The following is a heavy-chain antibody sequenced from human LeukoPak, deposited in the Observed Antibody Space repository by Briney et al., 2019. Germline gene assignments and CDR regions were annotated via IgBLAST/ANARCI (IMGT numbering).Heavy chain of an antibody. D-gene: IGHD2-2*01. J-gene: IGHJ5*02. CDR1: GYTFTSYY. Sequence: ASVKVSCKASGYTFTSYYMHWVRQAPGQGLEWMGIINPSGGSTSYAQKFQGRVTMTRDTSTSTVYMELSSLRSEDTAVYYCAGDCCSSTSGSDDNWFDPWGQGTLVTVSS. CDR3: AGDCCSSTSGSDDNWFDP. CDR2: INPSGGST. V-gene: IGHV1-46*01.